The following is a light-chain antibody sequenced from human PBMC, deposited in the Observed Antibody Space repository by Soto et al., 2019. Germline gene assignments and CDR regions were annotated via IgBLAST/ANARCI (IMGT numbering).Light chain of an antibody. V-gene: IGKV4-1*01. J-gene: IGKJ2*01. CDR1: QSVLYSSNNKNY. Sequence: DIVMTQSPDSLAVSLGERATINCKSSQSVLYSSNNKNYLGWYQQKPGQTPKLLIYWASTRDSGVPDRFSGSGSGTDFTLTISSLQAEDVAVYYCQQYYSPPHTFGQGTRLEIK. CDR3: QQYYSPPHT. CDR2: WAS.